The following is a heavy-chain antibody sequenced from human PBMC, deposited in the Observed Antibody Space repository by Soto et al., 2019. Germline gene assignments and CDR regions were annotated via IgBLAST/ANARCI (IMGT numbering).Heavy chain of an antibody. V-gene: IGHV3-21*01. D-gene: IGHD6-19*01. CDR1: GFTFSRYS. CDR2: ISSSSSYI. CDR3: ARDGTSAVARDYYYYGMDV. Sequence: GGSLRLSCAASGFTFSRYSMNWVRQAPGRGLEWVSSISSSSSYIYYADSVKGRFTISRDNAKNSLYLQMNSLRAEDTAVYYCARDGTSAVARDYYYYGMDVWGQGTTVTVSS. J-gene: IGHJ6*02.